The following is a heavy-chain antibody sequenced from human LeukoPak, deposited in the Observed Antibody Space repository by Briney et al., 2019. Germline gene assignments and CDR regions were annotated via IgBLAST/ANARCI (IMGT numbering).Heavy chain of an antibody. D-gene: IGHD6-13*01. J-gene: IGHJ4*02. CDR1: GGTFSSYA. CDR3: AREGWYSSSWTLDY. V-gene: IGHV1-69*01. Sequence: GSSVKVSCKASGGTFSSYAISWVRQAPGQGLEWMGGIIPIFGTANYAQKFQGRVTITADESTSTAYMELSSLRSEDTAVYSCAREGWYSSSWTLDYWGQGTLVTVSS. CDR2: IIPIFGTA.